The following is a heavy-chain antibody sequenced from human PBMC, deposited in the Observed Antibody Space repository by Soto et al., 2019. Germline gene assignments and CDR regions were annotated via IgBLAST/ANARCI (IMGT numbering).Heavy chain of an antibody. CDR1: AGTFSNFA. CDR3: ARGGAGVAFDS. J-gene: IGHJ4*02. Sequence: QVQVVQSGAEVKKPGSSVKVSCQTPAGTFSNFAINWARQAPGQGLEWMGEIIPFFNKANYARNFQGRVTITAGQSSGTAYMELRSLRSDEPAIFYCARGGAGVAFDSWGQGTLVTVSS. CDR2: IIPFFNKA. D-gene: IGHD3-16*01. V-gene: IGHV1-69*01.